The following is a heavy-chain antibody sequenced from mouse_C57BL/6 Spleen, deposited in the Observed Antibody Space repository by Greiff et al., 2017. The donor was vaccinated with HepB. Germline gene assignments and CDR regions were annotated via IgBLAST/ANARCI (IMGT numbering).Heavy chain of an antibody. CDR3: AREDYYGSREGFDY. J-gene: IGHJ2*01. V-gene: IGHV1-53*01. D-gene: IGHD1-1*01. Sequence: VQLQQSGTELVKPGASVKLSCKASGYTFTSYWMHWVKQRPGQGLEWIGNINPSNGGTNYNEKFKSKPTLTVDKSSSTAYMQLSSLTSEDSAVYYCAREDYYGSREGFDYWGQGTTLTVSS. CDR1: GYTFTSYW. CDR2: INPSNGGT.